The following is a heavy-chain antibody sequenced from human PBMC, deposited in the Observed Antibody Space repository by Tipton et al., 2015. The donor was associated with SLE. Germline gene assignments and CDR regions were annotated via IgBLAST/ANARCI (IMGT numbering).Heavy chain of an antibody. CDR3: AKHQRAMSEFGSTPNGAMDV. Sequence: GSLRLSCAASGFTFSNFGMHWVRQAPGKGLEWVAFTRSDGATKYYTDSVKGRFTISRDDSTNTLYLQMKSLRVEDTGLYYCAKHQRAMSEFGSTPNGAMDVWGQGTTVTVSS. D-gene: IGHD2-2*01. CDR2: TRSDGATK. J-gene: IGHJ6*02. CDR1: GFTFSNFG. V-gene: IGHV3-30*02.